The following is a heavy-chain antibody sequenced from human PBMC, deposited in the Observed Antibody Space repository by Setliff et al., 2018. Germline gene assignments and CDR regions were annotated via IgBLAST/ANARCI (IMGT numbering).Heavy chain of an antibody. D-gene: IGHD1-26*01. CDR1: DVSISDYY. V-gene: IGHV4-4*08. Sequence: SETLSLTCTVSDVSISDYYWGWIRQSPGNGLEWIGYVFASGPTNYNPSLKSRVTISVDTSKSLFSLRLTSVTAADTAVYFCARASFSGTYPPFGFDYWGQGTLVTVSS. J-gene: IGHJ4*02. CDR3: ARASFSGTYPPFGFDY. CDR2: VFASGPT.